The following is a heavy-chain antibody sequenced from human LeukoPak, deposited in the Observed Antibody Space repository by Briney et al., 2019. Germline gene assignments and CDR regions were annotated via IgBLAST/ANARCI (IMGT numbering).Heavy chain of an antibody. D-gene: IGHD6-13*01. CDR2: IIPIFGTA. CDR1: GGTFSRYA. Sequence: SVKVSCKASGGTFSRYAISWVRQAPGQGLEWMGGIIPIFGTANYAQKFQSRVTITADESTSTAYMKLSSVRSEDTAVYYCATEIHRGSGIAAVWGQGTLDTVSS. J-gene: IGHJ4*02. CDR3: ATEIHRGSGIAAV. V-gene: IGHV1-69*13.